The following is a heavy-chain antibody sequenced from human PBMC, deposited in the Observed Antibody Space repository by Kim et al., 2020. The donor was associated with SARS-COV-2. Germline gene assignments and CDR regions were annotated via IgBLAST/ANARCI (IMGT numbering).Heavy chain of an antibody. V-gene: IGHV3-21*01. Sequence: GGSLRLSCAASGFTFSSYSMNWVRQAPGKGLEWVSSISSSSSYIYYADSVKGRFTISRDNAKNSLYLQMNSLRAEDTAVYYCAREKWGKVVVAATGFPYYYYGMDVWGQGTTVTVSS. CDR3: AREKWGKVVVAATGFPYYYYGMDV. D-gene: IGHD2-15*01. J-gene: IGHJ6*02. CDR1: GFTFSSYS. CDR2: ISSSSSYI.